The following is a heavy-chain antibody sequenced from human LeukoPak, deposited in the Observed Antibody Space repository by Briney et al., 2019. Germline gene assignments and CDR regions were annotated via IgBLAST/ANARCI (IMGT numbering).Heavy chain of an antibody. D-gene: IGHD2-21*02. Sequence: GGSPRLSCAASGFTFSSYAMHWVRQATGKGLEWVAVISYDGSNKYYADSVKGRFTISRDNSKNTLYLQMNSLRAEDTAVYYCMVTAIEDFDYWGQGALVTVSS. V-gene: IGHV3-30-3*01. CDR1: GFTFSSYA. CDR3: MVTAIEDFDY. CDR2: ISYDGSNK. J-gene: IGHJ4*02.